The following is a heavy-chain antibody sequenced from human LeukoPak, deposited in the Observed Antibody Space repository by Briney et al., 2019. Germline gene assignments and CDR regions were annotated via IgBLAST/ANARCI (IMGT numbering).Heavy chain of an antibody. CDR3: AKAVGSTLFDY. D-gene: IGHD1-26*01. CDR2: ISTNGDVI. Sequence: PGGSLRLSCVATGFTFTDYEINWVRQAPGKGLEWVAHISTNGDVINYANSVKGRFTISRDNSKNTLYLQMNSLRVGDTAVYYCAKAVGSTLFDYWGQGTLVTVSS. CDR1: GFTFTDYE. J-gene: IGHJ4*02. V-gene: IGHV3-48*03.